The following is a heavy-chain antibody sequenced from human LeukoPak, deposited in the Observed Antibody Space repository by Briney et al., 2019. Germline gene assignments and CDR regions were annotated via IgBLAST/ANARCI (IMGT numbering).Heavy chain of an antibody. V-gene: IGHV4-30-4*01. Sequence: SQTLSLTCTVSDGSISSGDYYWSWIRQPPGKGLEWIGYIYYSGSTYYNPSLKSRVTISVDTSKNQFSLKLSSVTAADTAVYYCARAHFDSSGYWYFDYWGQGTLVTVSS. CDR2: IYYSGST. J-gene: IGHJ4*02. CDR1: DGSISSGDYY. CDR3: ARAHFDSSGYWYFDY. D-gene: IGHD3-22*01.